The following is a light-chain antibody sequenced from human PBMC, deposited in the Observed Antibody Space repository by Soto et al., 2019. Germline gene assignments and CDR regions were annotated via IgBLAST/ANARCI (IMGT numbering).Light chain of an antibody. CDR3: QHRSNWLGT. CDR2: DAS. V-gene: IGKV3-11*01. Sequence: EIVLTQSPATLSLSPGERATLSCRASQSVSSFLAWYQQKSGQTPRLLIYDASNRATGIPARFSGSGSGTDFNLTLSSLEPEDFAVYYCQHRSNWLGTFGPGTKVDIK. CDR1: QSVSSF. J-gene: IGKJ3*01.